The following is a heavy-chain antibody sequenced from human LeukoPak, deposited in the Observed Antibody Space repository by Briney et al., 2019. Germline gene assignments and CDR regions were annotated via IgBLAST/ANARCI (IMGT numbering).Heavy chain of an antibody. CDR2: IGYDGSDR. CDR1: GFTFSNYG. J-gene: IGHJ4*02. Sequence: PGGSLRLSCAASGFTFSNYGMHWVRQAPGKGLEWVAVIGYDGSDRYYADSVKGRFTISRDNSKNRMSLQMNSLRAEDTAVYYCAKDRRDYDETSGYGINYCSQPTLVTAYS. CDR3: AKDRRDYDETSGYGINY. V-gene: IGHV3-33*06. D-gene: IGHD3-22*01.